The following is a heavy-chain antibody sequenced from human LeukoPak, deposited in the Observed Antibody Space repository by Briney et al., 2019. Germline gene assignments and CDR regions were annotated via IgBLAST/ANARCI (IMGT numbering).Heavy chain of an antibody. Sequence: ASVKASCKASGYTFTSYGISWVRQAPGQGLEWMGWISAYNGNTNYAQKLQGRVTMTTDTSTSTAYMELRSLRSDDTAVYYCARGAWSDYADRAEYFQHWGQGTLVTVSS. V-gene: IGHV1-18*01. J-gene: IGHJ1*01. CDR3: ARGAWSDYADRAEYFQH. CDR1: GYTFTSYG. D-gene: IGHD4-17*01. CDR2: ISAYNGNT.